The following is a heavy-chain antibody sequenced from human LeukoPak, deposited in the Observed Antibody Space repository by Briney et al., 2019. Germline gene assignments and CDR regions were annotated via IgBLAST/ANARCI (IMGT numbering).Heavy chain of an antibody. CDR1: GFTFSTFA. Sequence: QPGGSLRLSCAASGFTFSTFAMSWVRQAPGKGLECVSGISGSGGITYYADSVKGRFTISRDNSKNTLFLQMNSLRHEDTAVYFCAKDASTTSRTLDIWGQGTLVTVSS. J-gene: IGHJ3*02. CDR2: ISGSGGIT. CDR3: AKDASTTSRTLDI. D-gene: IGHD2/OR15-2a*01. V-gene: IGHV3-23*01.